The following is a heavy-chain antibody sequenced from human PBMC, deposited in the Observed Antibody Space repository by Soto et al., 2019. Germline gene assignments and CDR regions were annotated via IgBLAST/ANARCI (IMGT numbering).Heavy chain of an antibody. J-gene: IGHJ6*02. Sequence: ASVKVSCKASGYTFSGYYIHWLRQAPGQGLERMGWINPNSGGTNYAQKFQGRVTVTRDTPTSTAYVELSRLTSDDTAVYYCARSLTEGYCTITGCYTRPLYGMDVWGQGTTVTVSS. CDR2: INPNSGGT. D-gene: IGHD2-2*02. CDR1: GYTFSGYY. CDR3: ARSLTEGYCTITGCYTRPLYGMDV. V-gene: IGHV1-2*02.